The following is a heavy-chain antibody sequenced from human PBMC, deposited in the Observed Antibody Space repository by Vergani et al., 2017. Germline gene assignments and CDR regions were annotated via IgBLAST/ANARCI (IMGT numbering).Heavy chain of an antibody. CDR3: ASRFWSGYYIDYYYYMDV. CDR1: GFSFSTSA. CDR2: IVVASGNT. Sequence: QMPLVQSGPAVKKPGTSVKVSCKASGFSFSTSAMQWVRQARGQRLEWIGWIVVASGNTNYAQKFQERVTITRDMSTSTAYMELNSLRSEDTAVYYCASRFWSGYYIDYYYYMDVWGKGTTVTVSS. D-gene: IGHD3-3*01. V-gene: IGHV1-58*02. J-gene: IGHJ6*03.